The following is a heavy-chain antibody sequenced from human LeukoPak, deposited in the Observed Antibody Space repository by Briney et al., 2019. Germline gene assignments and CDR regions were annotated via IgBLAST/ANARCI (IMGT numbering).Heavy chain of an antibody. CDR2: IYSGGTT. D-gene: IGHD5-12*01. V-gene: IGHV3-66*01. J-gene: IGHJ4*02. Sequence: GGSLRLSCAASGFPVNTNYMTWVRQAPGKGLEWVSVIYSGGTTYYADSVKGRFSISRDNSKNTLYLQMNSLRGEDTAVYYCARYDYGRSGFDYWGQGTLVTVSS. CDR3: ARYDYGRSGFDY. CDR1: GFPVNTNY.